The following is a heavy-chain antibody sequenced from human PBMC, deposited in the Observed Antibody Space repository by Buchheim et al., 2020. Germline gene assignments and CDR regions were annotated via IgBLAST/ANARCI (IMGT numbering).Heavy chain of an antibody. CDR3: AKDEVGATRY. CDR2: ISYDGSNK. D-gene: IGHD1-26*01. CDR1: GFTFSSYG. J-gene: IGHJ4*02. Sequence: QVQLVESGGGVVQPGRSLRLSCAASGFTFSSYGMHWVRQAPGKGLEWVAVISYDGSNKYYADSVKGRITNSRDNSKNTLYLQMNSLRDEDTAVYYCAKDEVGATRYWGQGTL. V-gene: IGHV3-30*18.